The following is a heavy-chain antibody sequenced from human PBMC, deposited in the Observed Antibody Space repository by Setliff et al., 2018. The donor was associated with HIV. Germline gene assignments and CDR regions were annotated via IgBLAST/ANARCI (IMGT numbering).Heavy chain of an antibody. CDR3: ARGKSTGSPFDKIHAAFNV. Sequence: PSETLSLTCTAIGNSFRSAYYWGWIRQSTQRGPLEWLGSVFYRGATYYNPSVASRLTLSLDASKNQFSLNLTSITAADTAVYFCARGKSTGSPFDKIHAAFNVWGQGTLVTVSS. D-gene: IGHD2-8*02. J-gene: IGHJ3*01. CDR2: VFYRGAT. CDR1: GNSFRSAYY. V-gene: IGHV4-38-2*02.